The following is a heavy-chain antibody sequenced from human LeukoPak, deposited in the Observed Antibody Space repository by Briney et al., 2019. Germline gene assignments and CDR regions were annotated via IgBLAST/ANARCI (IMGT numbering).Heavy chain of an antibody. V-gene: IGHV3-53*01. D-gene: IGHD6-19*01. Sequence: GGSLRLSCAASGFTVSSNYMSWVRQAPGKGLEWVSVIYSGGSTYYADSVKGRFTISRDNSKSTLYLQMNSLRAEDTAVYYCATSIAVAEEGGMDVWGQGTTVTVSS. CDR3: ATSIAVAEEGGMDV. CDR2: IYSGGST. J-gene: IGHJ6*02. CDR1: GFTVSSNY.